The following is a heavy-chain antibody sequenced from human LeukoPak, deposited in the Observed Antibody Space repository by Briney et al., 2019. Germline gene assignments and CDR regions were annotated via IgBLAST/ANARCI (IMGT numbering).Heavy chain of an antibody. CDR1: AFHFSKPR. V-gene: IGHV3-15*01. CDR3: TTIYNWDYIANDY. J-gene: IGHJ4*02. D-gene: IGHD1-7*01. Sequence: GGSPRLSCAASAFHFSKPRMSRGRQAPGKGPEWVGRIKSKTGGGTSDYAAPVKGRFTISRDDSKNTLYLQMNSLKTEDTAVYYCTTIYNWDYIANDYWGQGTLVTVSS. CDR2: IKSKTGGGTS.